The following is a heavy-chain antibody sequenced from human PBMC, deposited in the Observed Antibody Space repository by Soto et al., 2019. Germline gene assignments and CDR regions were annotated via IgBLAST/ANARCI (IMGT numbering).Heavy chain of an antibody. J-gene: IGHJ4*02. Sequence: PSETLSLTCTVSGGSVSSGGYYWTWIRQHPGKGLEWIGYIYYTGSTYYNPSLKSRVTVSVDTSKNQFSLKLRSVTAADTAVYYCARLSVLGYCSGGSCFYFDYWGQGTLVTVSS. V-gene: IGHV4-31*03. CDR3: ARLSVLGYCSGGSCFYFDY. CDR1: GGSVSSGGYY. CDR2: IYYTGST. D-gene: IGHD2-15*01.